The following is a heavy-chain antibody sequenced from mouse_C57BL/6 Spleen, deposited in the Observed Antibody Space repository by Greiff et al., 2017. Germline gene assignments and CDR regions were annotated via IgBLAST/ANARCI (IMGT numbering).Heavy chain of an antibody. CDR1: GYSITSGYY. J-gene: IGHJ2*01. D-gene: IGHD1-1*01. CDR3: ARRGSSFFDY. CDR2: ISYDGSN. Sequence: VQLKESGPGLVKPSQSLSLTCSVTGYSITSGYYWNWIRQFPGNKLEWMGYISYDGSNNYNPSLKNRISITRNTSKNQFFLKLNSVTTEDTATYYCARRGSSFFDYWGQGTTLTVSS. V-gene: IGHV3-6*01.